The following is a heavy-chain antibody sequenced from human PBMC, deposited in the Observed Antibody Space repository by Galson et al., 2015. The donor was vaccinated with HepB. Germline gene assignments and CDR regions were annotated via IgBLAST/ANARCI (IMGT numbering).Heavy chain of an antibody. Sequence: SLRLSCAASGFTFSTYWMDWVRQGPGKGLVWVSHINIDGSTTSHADSVKGRFTISRDNAKNTLYLQMNSLRAEDTAVYYCAREGGGAFDIWGQGTMVTVSS. V-gene: IGHV3-74*01. CDR3: AREGGGAFDI. J-gene: IGHJ3*02. CDR2: INIDGSTT. D-gene: IGHD3-16*01. CDR1: GFTFSTYW.